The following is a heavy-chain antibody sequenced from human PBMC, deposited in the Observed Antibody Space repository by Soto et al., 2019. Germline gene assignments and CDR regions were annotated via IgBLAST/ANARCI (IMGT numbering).Heavy chain of an antibody. V-gene: IGHV1-18*01. CDR3: ARDAIAVAGITYYYCMDV. J-gene: IGHJ6*02. Sequence: ASVKVSCKASGYIFTSNGISWVRQAPGLGLEWMGWISAYNGNTKYAEKFQGRVTMTTDTSTTTAYMELRSLRSDDTAVYYCARDAIAVAGITYYYCMDVWGQGTTVTVSS. D-gene: IGHD6-19*01. CDR2: ISAYNGNT. CDR1: GYIFTSNG.